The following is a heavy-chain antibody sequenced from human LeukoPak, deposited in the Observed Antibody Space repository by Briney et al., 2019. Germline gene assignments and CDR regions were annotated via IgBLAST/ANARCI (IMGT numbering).Heavy chain of an antibody. CDR1: GGSISSSSYY. V-gene: IGHV4-39*01. Sequence: PSETLSLTCTVSGGSISSSSYYWGWIRQPPGKGLEWIGSIYYSGSTYYNPSLKSRVTISVDTSKNQFSLKLSSVTAADTAVYYCARQGYDFWSGYYRPEYFDYWGQGTLVTVSS. J-gene: IGHJ4*02. CDR3: ARQGYDFWSGYYRPEYFDY. CDR2: IYYSGST. D-gene: IGHD3-3*01.